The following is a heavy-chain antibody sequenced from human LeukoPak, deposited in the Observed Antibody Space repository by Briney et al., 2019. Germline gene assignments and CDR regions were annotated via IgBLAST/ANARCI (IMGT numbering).Heavy chain of an antibody. CDR1: GFTFSSYW. Sequence: GGSLRLSCAAYGFTFSSYWMSWVRQAPGKGLEWVANIKQDGSEKYYVDSVKGRFTISRDNAKNSLYLQMNSLRAEDTAVYYCARVSVLPYDSSGYYYFDYWGQGTLVTVSS. D-gene: IGHD3-22*01. J-gene: IGHJ4*02. V-gene: IGHV3-7*01. CDR3: ARVSVLPYDSSGYYYFDY. CDR2: IKQDGSEK.